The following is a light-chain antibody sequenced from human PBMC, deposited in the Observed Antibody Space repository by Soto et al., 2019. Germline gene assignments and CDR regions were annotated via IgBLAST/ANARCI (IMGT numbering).Light chain of an antibody. V-gene: IGKV1-39*01. J-gene: IGKJ4*01. CDR3: QKYNSAPLT. Sequence: DIQMTQSPSSLSASVGDRVTISCRASQSISSYLNWYQQKPGKAPKLLIYAASSLQSGVPSRFSGSGSGADFTLTISSLQLEDFAAYYCQKYNSAPLTFGGGTKVDIK. CDR2: AAS. CDR1: QSISSY.